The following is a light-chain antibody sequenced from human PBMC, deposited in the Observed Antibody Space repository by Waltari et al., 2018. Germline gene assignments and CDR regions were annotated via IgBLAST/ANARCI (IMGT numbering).Light chain of an antibody. CDR1: KLADKY. Sequence: SYELTQPPSVSVSPGQTATITCSGAKLADKYASWYPQRPGQSPVLVIYQDNRRPSGIPERFSGSTSGNTATLTISGTQAMDEADYYCQAWDRNTYVVFGGGTKVTVL. CDR3: QAWDRNTYVV. J-gene: IGLJ2*01. CDR2: QDN. V-gene: IGLV3-1*01.